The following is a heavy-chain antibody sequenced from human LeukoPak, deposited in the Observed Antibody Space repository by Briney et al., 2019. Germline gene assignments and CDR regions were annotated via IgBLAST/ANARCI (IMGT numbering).Heavy chain of an antibody. Sequence: GGSLRLSCAASGFTFSSYAMTWVRQGPGKGLEWVSLISGNSGSTFYADSVKGRFTISRDNAKNSLYLQMNSLRAEDTAVYYCARVNRMVPGYCSGGTCPGDYWGQGTLVTVSS. CDR1: GFTFSSYA. V-gene: IGHV3-23*01. CDR2: ISGNSGST. CDR3: ARVNRMVPGYCSGGTCPGDY. D-gene: IGHD2-15*01. J-gene: IGHJ4*02.